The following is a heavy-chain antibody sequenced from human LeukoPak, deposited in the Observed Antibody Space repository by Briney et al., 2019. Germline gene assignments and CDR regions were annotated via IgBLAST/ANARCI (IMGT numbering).Heavy chain of an antibody. D-gene: IGHD2-15*01. CDR2: ISDSGGST. Sequence: GGSLRLSCAASGFTFSSYAMSWVRQAPGKGLEWVSGISDSGGSTYYADSVKGRFTISRDSSKNTLYLQMNSLRAEDTAVYYCAKLIVVVVAATRTNPMDVWGQGTTVTVSS. J-gene: IGHJ6*02. V-gene: IGHV3-23*01. CDR3: AKLIVVVVAATRTNPMDV. CDR1: GFTFSSYA.